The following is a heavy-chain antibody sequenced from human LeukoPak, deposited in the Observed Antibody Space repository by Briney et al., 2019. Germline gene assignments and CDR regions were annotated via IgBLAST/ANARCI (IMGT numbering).Heavy chain of an antibody. Sequence: GGSLRLSCAASGSTFSNTWMNWVRQAPGKGLEWVGRIKRIIDGGTTDYAAPVKGRFTVSRDDSINTLYLQMSSLKTEDTAVYYCAAQGGSGDLRYWGQGTLVTVSS. D-gene: IGHD4-17*01. J-gene: IGHJ4*02. CDR1: GSTFSNTW. CDR2: IKRIIDGGTT. V-gene: IGHV3-15*01. CDR3: AAQGGSGDLRY.